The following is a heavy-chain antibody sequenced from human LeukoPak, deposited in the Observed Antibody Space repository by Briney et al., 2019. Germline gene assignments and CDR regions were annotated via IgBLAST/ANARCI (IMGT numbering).Heavy chain of an antibody. CDR3: ASGHSGSYFPSRQVLQYYMDV. CDR1: GGTFSSYA. CDR2: IIPIFGTA. D-gene: IGHD1-26*01. V-gene: IGHV1-69*05. Sequence: SVKVSCKASGGTFSSYAISWVRQAPGQGLEWMGRIIPIFGTANYAQKFQGRVTITTDESTSTAYMELSSLRSEDTAVYYCASGHSGSYFPSRQVLQYYMDVWGKGTTVTVSS. J-gene: IGHJ6*03.